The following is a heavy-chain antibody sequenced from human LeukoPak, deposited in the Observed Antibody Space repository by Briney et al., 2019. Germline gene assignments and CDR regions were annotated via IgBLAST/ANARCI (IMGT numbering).Heavy chain of an antibody. Sequence: SETLSLTCGVYGGSFSGYYGSWICQPLGGGRGGIGEIKQRGSTNYNQSLKSRVTISVDPSKNQFSLKLSSVTAADTAVYYCARGKLGYCSSTSNPCRRWFDPWGQGTLVTVSS. CDR2: IKQRGST. J-gene: IGHJ5*02. D-gene: IGHD2-2*01. V-gene: IGHV4-34*01. CDR1: GGSFSGYY. CDR3: ARGKLGYCSSTSNPCRRWFDP.